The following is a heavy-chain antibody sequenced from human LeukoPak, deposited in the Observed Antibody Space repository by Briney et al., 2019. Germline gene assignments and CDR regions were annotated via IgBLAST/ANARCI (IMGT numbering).Heavy chain of an antibody. CDR1: GFTFSDSW. CDR3: ASYTHWVAGDV. D-gene: IGHD3-16*01. CDR2: MNQDGSAK. Sequence: GGSLRLSCAASGFTFSDSWMSWVRQAPGKGLEWVANMNQDGSAKGYVDSVKGRFTISRDNARNSLYLQMSSLRPEDTAVYYCASYTHWVAGDVWGQGTTVTVSS. V-gene: IGHV3-7*01. J-gene: IGHJ6*02.